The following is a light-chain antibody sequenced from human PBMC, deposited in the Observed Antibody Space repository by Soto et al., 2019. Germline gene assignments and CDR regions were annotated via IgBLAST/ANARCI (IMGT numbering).Light chain of an antibody. CDR3: SSYTDSSTPVV. Sequence: QSVLTQPASVSGSPGQSITISCTGTSSDVGGYNYVSWYQQHPGKAPKLMIYDVSNRPSGVSNRFSGSKSVNTASLTISGLQAEDEADYYCSSYTDSSTPVVFGGGTKVTVL. CDR1: SSDVGGYNY. CDR2: DVS. J-gene: IGLJ2*01. V-gene: IGLV2-14*01.